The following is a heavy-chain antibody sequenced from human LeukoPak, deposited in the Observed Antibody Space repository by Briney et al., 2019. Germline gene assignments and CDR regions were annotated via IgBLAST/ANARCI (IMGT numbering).Heavy chain of an antibody. CDR2: INHSGST. V-gene: IGHV4-34*01. CDR3: ARGPRDYDFWSGYYRHYFDY. Sequence: SDTLSLTCAVYGGSFSGYYWSWIRQPPGKGLEWIGEINHSGSTNYNPSLKSRVTISVDTSKNQFSLKLSSVTAADTAVYYCARGPRDYDFWSGYYRHYFDYWGQGTLVTVSS. CDR1: GGSFSGYY. J-gene: IGHJ4*02. D-gene: IGHD3-3*01.